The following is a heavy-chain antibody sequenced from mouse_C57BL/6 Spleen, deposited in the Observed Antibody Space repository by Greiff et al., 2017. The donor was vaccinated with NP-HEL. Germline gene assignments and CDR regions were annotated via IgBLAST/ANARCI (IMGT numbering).Heavy chain of an antibody. D-gene: IGHD3-2*02. CDR3: ATRGSSGTGFAY. J-gene: IGHJ3*01. CDR1: GYAFTNYL. Sequence: QVQLQQSGAELVRPGTSVKVSCKASGYAFTNYLIEWVKQRPGQGLEWIGVINPGSGGTNYNEKFKGKATLTADKSSSTAYMQLSSLTSEDSAVYFCATRGSSGTGFAYWGQGTLVTVSA. V-gene: IGHV1-54*01. CDR2: INPGSGGT.